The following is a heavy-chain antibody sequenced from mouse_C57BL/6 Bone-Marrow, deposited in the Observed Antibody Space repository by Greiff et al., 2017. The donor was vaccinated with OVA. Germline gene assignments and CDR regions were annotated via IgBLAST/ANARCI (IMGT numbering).Heavy chain of an antibody. CDR1: GFTFSSYA. CDR2: ISDGGSYT. V-gene: IGHV5-4*03. Sequence: DVKLVESGGGLVKPGGSLKLSCAASGFTFSSYAMSWVRQTPEKRLEWVATISDGGSYTYYPDNVKGRFTISRDNAKNNLYLQMSHLKSEDTAMYYCARGTGTTVVAFDYWGQGTTLTVSS. CDR3: ARGTGTTVVAFDY. J-gene: IGHJ2*01. D-gene: IGHD1-1*01.